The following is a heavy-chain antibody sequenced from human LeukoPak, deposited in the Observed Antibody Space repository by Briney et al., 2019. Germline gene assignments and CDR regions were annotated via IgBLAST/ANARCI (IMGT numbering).Heavy chain of an antibody. D-gene: IGHD4-17*01. CDR1: GFTFSSYG. CDR3: AKPGDAGFYWYFDL. Sequence: GRSLRLSCAASGFTFSSYGTHWVRQAPGKGLEWVAVISYDGSNKYYADSVKGRFTISRDNSKNTLYLQMNSLRAEDTAVYYCAKPGDAGFYWYFDLWGRGTLVTVSS. V-gene: IGHV3-30*18. CDR2: ISYDGSNK. J-gene: IGHJ2*01.